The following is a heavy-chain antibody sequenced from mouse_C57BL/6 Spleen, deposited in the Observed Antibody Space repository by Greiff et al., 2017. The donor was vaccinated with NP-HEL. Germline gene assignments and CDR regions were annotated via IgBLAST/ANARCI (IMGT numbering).Heavy chain of an antibody. V-gene: IGHV1-76*01. CDR3: ARAGSSPNWYFDV. CDR1: GYTFTDYY. Sequence: VQLQQSGAELVRPGASVKLSCKASGYTFTDYYINWVKQRPGQGLEWIARIYPGSGNTYYNEKFKGKATLTAEKSSSTAYMQLSSLTSEDSAVYFCARAGSSPNWYFDVWGTGTTVTVSS. CDR2: IYPGSGNT. J-gene: IGHJ1*03. D-gene: IGHD1-1*01.